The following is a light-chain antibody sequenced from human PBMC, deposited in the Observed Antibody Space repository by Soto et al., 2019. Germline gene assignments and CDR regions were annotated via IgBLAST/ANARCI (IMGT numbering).Light chain of an antibody. CDR2: KAS. J-gene: IGKJ1*01. V-gene: IGKV1-12*01. CDR3: QQYDNWPRT. CDR1: QVISSW. Sequence: DIQMTQSPSSVSASVGDTVTVSCRASQVISSWLAWYQQKPGRAPNLLIYKASTLQTGVPSRFSGSGSGTEFTLTISSLQSEDFAVYYCQQYDNWPRTFGQGTKVDIK.